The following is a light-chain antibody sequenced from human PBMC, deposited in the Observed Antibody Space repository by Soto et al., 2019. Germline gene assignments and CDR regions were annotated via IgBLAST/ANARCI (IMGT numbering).Light chain of an antibody. CDR1: GSDVGNYNL. CDR3: CSYAGSGIFYG. Sequence: QSALTQPASVSGSPGQSITISCTGTGSDVGNYNLVSWYQQHPGKAPKLMFFEVTQRPSGVSNRFSGSKSGNAASLTISGLQAEDEADYSCCSYAGSGIFYGFGTGTKLTVL. CDR2: EVT. V-gene: IGLV2-23*02. J-gene: IGLJ1*01.